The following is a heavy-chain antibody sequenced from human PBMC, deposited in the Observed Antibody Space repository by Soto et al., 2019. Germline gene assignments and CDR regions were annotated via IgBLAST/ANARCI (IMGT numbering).Heavy chain of an antibody. Sequence: GGSLRLSCSASGFTFSSYAMHWVRQAPGKGLEYVSAISSNGGSTYYADSVKGRFTISRDNSKNALYLQMSSLRAEDTAVYYCVKDIGQWLGSGYNWLDPWGQGTLVTVSS. CDR2: ISSNGGST. CDR1: GFTFSSYA. J-gene: IGHJ5*02. CDR3: VKDIGQWLGSGYNWLDP. D-gene: IGHD6-19*01. V-gene: IGHV3-64D*06.